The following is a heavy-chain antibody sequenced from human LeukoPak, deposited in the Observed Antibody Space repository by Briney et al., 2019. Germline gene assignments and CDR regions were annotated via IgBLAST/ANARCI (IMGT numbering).Heavy chain of an antibody. CDR3: ARGGIYEAFDI. Sequence: PGGSLRLSCAASGFTFSSYDMHWVRQATGKGLEWVSAIGTAGDTYYPGSVKGRFTISRENAKNSLYLQMNSLRAGDTAVYYCARGGIYEAFDIWGQGTMVTVSS. CDR1: GFTFSSYD. D-gene: IGHD5-12*01. CDR2: IGTAGDT. J-gene: IGHJ3*02. V-gene: IGHV3-13*01.